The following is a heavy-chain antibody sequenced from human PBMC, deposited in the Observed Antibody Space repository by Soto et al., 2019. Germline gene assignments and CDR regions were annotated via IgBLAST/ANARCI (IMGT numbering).Heavy chain of an antibody. CDR2: IIPIFGTA. J-gene: IGHJ6*02. CDR1: GGSFTYT. D-gene: IGHD5-18*01. CDR3: ARLHSHGTYGMDV. V-gene: IGHV1-69*13. Sequence: SVKVSCKASGGSFTYTLSWVRQTPGQGLEWMGGIIPIFGTANYAQKFQGRVTITADESTKTAYMELSTLRSEDTAVYYCARLHSHGTYGMDVWGQGTTVTVSS.